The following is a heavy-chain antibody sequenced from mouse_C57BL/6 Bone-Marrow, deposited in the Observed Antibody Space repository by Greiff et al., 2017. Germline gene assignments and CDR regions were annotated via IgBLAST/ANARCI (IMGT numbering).Heavy chain of an antibody. CDR2: ISDGGSYT. J-gene: IGHJ1*03. CDR3: ARDQDGSSYWYFDV. D-gene: IGHD1-1*01. V-gene: IGHV5-4*01. Sequence: EVKLVESGGGLVKPGGSLKLSCAASGFTFSSYAMSWVRQTPEKRLEWVATISDGGSYTYYPDNVKGRFTISRDHAKNNLYLQMSHLKSEDAAMDYCARDQDGSSYWYFDVWGTGTTVTGSS. CDR1: GFTFSSYA.